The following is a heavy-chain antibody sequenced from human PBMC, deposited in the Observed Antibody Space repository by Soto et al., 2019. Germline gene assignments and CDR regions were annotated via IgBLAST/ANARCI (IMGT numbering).Heavy chain of an antibody. CDR1: GFTFSTSA. CDR2: ISYDASKS. J-gene: IGHJ1*01. V-gene: IGHV3-30-3*01. D-gene: IGHD5-18*01. CDR3: ARDSYSSGYLCSPRD. Sequence: PGGSLRLSCAASGFTFSTSAMHWFRQAPGKGLEWMTVISYDASKSHYADSVKGRFTISRDNSKNTLYLEMNDLRADDTALYYCARDSYSSGYLCSPRDWGQGXQVTVYS.